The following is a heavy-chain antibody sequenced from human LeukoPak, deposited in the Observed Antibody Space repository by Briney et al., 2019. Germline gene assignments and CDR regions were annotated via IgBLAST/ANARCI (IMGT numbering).Heavy chain of an antibody. Sequence: GGSLRLSCAASGFTFSSYEMNWVRQAPGKGLEWVSYISSSGSTVYYAESVKGRFTISRDNAKNSLYLQMNSLRAEDTAVYYCAELGITMIGGVWGKGTTVTISS. J-gene: IGHJ6*04. D-gene: IGHD3-10*02. CDR3: AELGITMIGGV. V-gene: IGHV3-48*03. CDR1: GFTFSSYE. CDR2: ISSSGSTV.